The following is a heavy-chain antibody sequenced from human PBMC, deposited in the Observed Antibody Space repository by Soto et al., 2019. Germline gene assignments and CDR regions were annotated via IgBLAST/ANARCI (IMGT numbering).Heavy chain of an antibody. J-gene: IGHJ4*02. V-gene: IGHV4-30-4*01. CDR1: GGSISSGGYY. CDR2: IYYSGST. D-gene: IGHD3-3*01. Sequence: SETLSITCTVSGGSISSGGYYWSWIRQPPGKGLEWIGYIYYSGSTYYNPSLKSRVTISVDTSKNQFSLKLSSVTAADTAVYYCARSGYDFWSGYFVYWGQGTLVTAPQ. CDR3: ARSGYDFWSGYFVY.